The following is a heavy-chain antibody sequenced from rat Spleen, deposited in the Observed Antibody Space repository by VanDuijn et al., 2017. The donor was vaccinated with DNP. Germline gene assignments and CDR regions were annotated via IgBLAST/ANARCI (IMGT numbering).Heavy chain of an antibody. V-gene: IGHV5-7*01. D-gene: IGHD1-3*01. J-gene: IGHJ2*01. CDR3: TRDGDYGSHYFDY. Sequence: EVQLVESGGGLVQPGRSLKLSCAASGFTFSDYNMAWVRQAPKKGLEWVATIIYDGSTTYYRDSVKGRFTISRDNAKNTLFLQMDSLRSEDTATYYCTRDGDYGSHYFDYWGQGIMVTVSS. CDR1: GFTFSDYN. CDR2: IIYDGSTT.